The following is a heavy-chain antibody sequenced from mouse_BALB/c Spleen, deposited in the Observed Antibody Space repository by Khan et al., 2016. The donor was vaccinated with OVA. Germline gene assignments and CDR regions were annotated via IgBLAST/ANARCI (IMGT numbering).Heavy chain of an antibody. CDR3: ARRNYFGYTFAY. Sequence: QVQLQQSGTELARPGASVNLSCKASGYTFTDFYINWVKQRSGQGLEWIGEISPGSGDTYYNEKFKGKATLTADKSSSTAYMKLSSLTSEASAVYFCARRNYFGYTFAYWGQGTLVTVSA. V-gene: IGHV1-77*01. CDR1: GYTFTDFY. CDR2: ISPGSGDT. D-gene: IGHD1-2*01. J-gene: IGHJ3*01.